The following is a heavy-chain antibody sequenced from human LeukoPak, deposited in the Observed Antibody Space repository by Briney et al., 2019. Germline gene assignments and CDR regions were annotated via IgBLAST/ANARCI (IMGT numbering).Heavy chain of an antibody. CDR3: ARRTLVGATHFDY. Sequence: GASVKVSCKASGYTFTGYYMHWVRQAPGQGLEWMGWVNPNSGGTNYAQKFQGRVTMTRDTSISTAYMELSRPRSDDTAVYYCARRTLVGATHFDYWGQGTLVTVSS. CDR2: VNPNSGGT. V-gene: IGHV1-2*02. D-gene: IGHD1-26*01. J-gene: IGHJ4*02. CDR1: GYTFTGYY.